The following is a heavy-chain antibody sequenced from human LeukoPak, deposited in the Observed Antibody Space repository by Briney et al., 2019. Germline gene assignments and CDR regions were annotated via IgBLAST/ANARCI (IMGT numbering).Heavy chain of an antibody. J-gene: IGHJ4*02. CDR1: GFTFSSYS. Sequence: PGGSLRLSCAASGFTFSSYSMNWVRQAPGKGLEWVSSVSSSSSYIYYADSVKGRFTISRDNAKNSLYLQMNSLRAEDTAVYYCARRGSGSYDYWGQGTLVTVSS. CDR3: ARRGSGSYDY. V-gene: IGHV3-21*01. CDR2: VSSSSSYI. D-gene: IGHD3-10*01.